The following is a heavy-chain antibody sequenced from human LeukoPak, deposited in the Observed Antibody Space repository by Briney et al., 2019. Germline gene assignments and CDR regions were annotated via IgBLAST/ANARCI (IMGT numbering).Heavy chain of an antibody. Sequence: SETLSLTCTVSGGSISSSSYYWGWIRQHPGKGLEWIGSVYYSATTYYNPSLKSRVTISVDTSKNQFSLRLTSVTAADTAVYYCARWGVYDSSGEPTNFFGYWGQGTLVTVSS. J-gene: IGHJ4*02. D-gene: IGHD3-22*01. V-gene: IGHV4-39*01. CDR2: VYYSATT. CDR3: ARWGVYDSSGEPTNFFGY. CDR1: GGSISSSSYY.